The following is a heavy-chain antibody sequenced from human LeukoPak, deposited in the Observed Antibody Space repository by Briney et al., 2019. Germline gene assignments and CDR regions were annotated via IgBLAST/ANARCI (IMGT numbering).Heavy chain of an antibody. V-gene: IGHV4-30-4*01. CDR3: ARVYAVVVAARYFDI. CDR1: GGSISSGDHF. CDR2: SYHSGST. J-gene: IGHJ3*02. D-gene: IGHD2-15*01. Sequence: SQTLFLTCTVSGGSISSGDHFWSWIRQPPGKGLEWIGYSYHSGSTYYNPSLKSRVIISVDTSKNQFSLRLSSVTAADTAVYYCARVYAVVVAARYFDIWGQGTMVTVSS.